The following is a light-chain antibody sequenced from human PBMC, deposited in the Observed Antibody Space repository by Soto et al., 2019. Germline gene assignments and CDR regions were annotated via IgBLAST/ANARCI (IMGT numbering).Light chain of an antibody. V-gene: IGKV1D-16*01. J-gene: IGKJ5*01. Sequence: DIQMTQSPSSLSASLGDRVTITCRASQGINNLLAWYQQKPGKAPKSLIKTASILQSGVPSRFSGSGSETDFTLTISTLQPEDFATYYCQQYNSFPRTFGQGTRLEI. CDR2: TAS. CDR1: QGINNL. CDR3: QQYNSFPRT.